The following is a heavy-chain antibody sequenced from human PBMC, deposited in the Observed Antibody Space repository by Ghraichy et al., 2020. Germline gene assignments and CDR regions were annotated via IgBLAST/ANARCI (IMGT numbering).Heavy chain of an antibody. CDR2: IFYSGST. CDR3: ARSGRSTSYTMDV. D-gene: IGHD3-10*01. J-gene: IGHJ6*02. CDR1: GGSISTYY. Sequence: SETLSLTCTVSGGSISTYYWSWVRQPPGKGLEWIGYIFYSGSTTYNPSLKSRVTISVDTSKNQFSLNLSSVTAADTAVYYCARSGRSTSYTMDVWGQGTTVIVS. V-gene: IGHV4-59*01.